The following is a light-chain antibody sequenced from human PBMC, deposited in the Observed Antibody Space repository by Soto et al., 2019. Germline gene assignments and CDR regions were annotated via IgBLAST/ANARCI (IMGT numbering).Light chain of an antibody. Sequence: DIQLTQSPSLLSASVGDRVTITCRASQGISTYFAWYQQKPGKAPKLLIYDASTLERGVPSRFSGSGSGTEFTLTISSLQPEDFATYYCQQRNGYLALTFGGGTTVEIK. CDR3: QQRNGYLALT. J-gene: IGKJ4*01. V-gene: IGKV1-9*01. CDR1: QGISTY. CDR2: DAS.